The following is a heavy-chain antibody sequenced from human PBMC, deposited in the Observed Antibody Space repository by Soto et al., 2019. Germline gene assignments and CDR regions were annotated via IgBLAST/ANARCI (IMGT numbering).Heavy chain of an antibody. CDR3: ARPLRRAVAGGISYYYGMDV. V-gene: IGHV3-33*01. Sequence: GGSLRLSCAASGFTFSSYGMHWVRQAPGKGLEWVAVIWYDGSNKYYADSVKGRFTISRDNSKNTLYLQMNSLRAEDTAVYYCARPLRRAVAGGISYYYGMDVWGQGTTVTVSS. CDR1: GFTFSSYG. D-gene: IGHD6-19*01. CDR2: IWYDGSNK. J-gene: IGHJ6*02.